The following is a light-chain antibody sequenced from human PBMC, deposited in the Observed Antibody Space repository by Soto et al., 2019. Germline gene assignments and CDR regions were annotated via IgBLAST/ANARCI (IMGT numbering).Light chain of an antibody. CDR2: EVT. CDR1: SSDVGDYNY. V-gene: IGLV2-8*01. CDR3: SSYAGSNNFV. Sequence: QSLLTQPPSASGSPGQSVTISCTGTSSDVGDYNYVSWYQQHPGKAPKLMIYEVTKRPSGVPDRFSGSKSGNTASLTVSGLPAEDETDYYCSSYAGSNNFVFGTGTKVTV. J-gene: IGLJ1*01.